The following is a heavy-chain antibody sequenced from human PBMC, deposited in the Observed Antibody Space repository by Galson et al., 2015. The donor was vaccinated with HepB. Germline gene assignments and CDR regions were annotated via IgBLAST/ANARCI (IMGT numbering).Heavy chain of an antibody. V-gene: IGHV1-3*01. Sequence: SVKVSCKAAAYTFTSYAIQWVRQAPGQRLEWMGWINAGNGDRYYSWKFQDSVTITRDTSASTAYMELNSLTSEDTAIYYCARSSLSYCTSISCLNPFDYWGHGTLVTVSS. CDR1: AYTFTSYA. CDR2: INAGNGDR. CDR3: ARSSLSYCTSISCLNPFDY. D-gene: IGHD2-2*01. J-gene: IGHJ4*01.